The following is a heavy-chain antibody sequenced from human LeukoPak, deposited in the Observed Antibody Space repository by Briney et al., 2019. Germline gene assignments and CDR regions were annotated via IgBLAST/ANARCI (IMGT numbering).Heavy chain of an antibody. CDR1: GFTFSSYG. D-gene: IGHD3-3*01. J-gene: IGHJ6*02. Sequence: SGGSLRLPCAASGFTFSSYGMHWVRQAPGKGLEWVAVISYDGSNKYYADSVKGRFTISRDNSKNTLYLQMNSLRAEDTAVYYCAKDAHKLRFLEYGMDVWGQGTTVTVSS. V-gene: IGHV3-30*18. CDR3: AKDAHKLRFLEYGMDV. CDR2: ISYDGSNK.